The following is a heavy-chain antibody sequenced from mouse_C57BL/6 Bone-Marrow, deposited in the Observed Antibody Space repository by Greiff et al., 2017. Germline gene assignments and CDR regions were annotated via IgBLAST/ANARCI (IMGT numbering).Heavy chain of an antibody. V-gene: IGHV1-64*01. D-gene: IGHD2-3*01. CDR1: GYTFTSYW. CDR2: IHPNSGST. J-gene: IGHJ3*01. Sequence: QVQLQQPGAELVKPGASVKLSCKASGYTFTSYWMHWVKQRPGQGLEWIGMIHPNSGSTNYNEKFKSKATLTVDKSSSTAYMQLSSLTSEYSAVYYCARRDGYYGFFAYWGQGTLVTVSA. CDR3: ARRDGYYGFFAY.